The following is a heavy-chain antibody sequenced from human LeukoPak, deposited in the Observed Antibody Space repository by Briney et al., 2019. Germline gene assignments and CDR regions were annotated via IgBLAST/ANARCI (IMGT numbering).Heavy chain of an antibody. CDR1: GYTFTSYF. CDR3: ARDRASAGGFDY. J-gene: IGHJ4*02. D-gene: IGHD2-15*01. Sequence: ASVKVSCKASGYTFTSYFMHWVRRAPGQGLDWMGIINPSGGSTSYAQKFQGRVTMTRDTSTSTVYMELSSLRSEDTAVYYCARDRASAGGFDYWGQGTLVTVSS. V-gene: IGHV1-46*01. CDR2: INPSGGST.